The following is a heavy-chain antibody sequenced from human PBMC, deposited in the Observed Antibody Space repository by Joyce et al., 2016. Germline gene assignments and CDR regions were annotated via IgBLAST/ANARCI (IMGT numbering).Heavy chain of an antibody. Sequence: QVQLQQWGAGLLKPSETLSLTCAVSGGPFRGFFWTWVRQPPGKGLEWIGAINNSGVTNYNPSLKTRVTFSVDTSKNQFSLKLTSLSAADTAVYYCARSQWLAPLMYWGQGTPVTVSS. V-gene: IGHV4-34*01. CDR2: INNSGVT. D-gene: IGHD6-19*01. CDR1: GGPFRGFF. CDR3: ARSQWLAPLMY. J-gene: IGHJ4*02.